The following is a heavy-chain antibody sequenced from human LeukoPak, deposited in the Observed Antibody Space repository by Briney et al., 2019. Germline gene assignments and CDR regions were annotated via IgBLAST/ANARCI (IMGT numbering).Heavy chain of an antibody. CDR2: ISYDGSSK. CDR3: ARNEGSYDYLWGSYRYNWFDP. CDR1: GFTFNTYA. D-gene: IGHD3-16*02. V-gene: IGHV3-30*04. Sequence: GGSLRLSCSASGFTFNTYAMHWVRQAPGKGLEGVALISYDGSSKYYADSVKGRFTISRDNSKNTLYLQVNSLRSVDTAVYYCARNEGSYDYLWGSYRYNWFDPWGQGTLVTVSS. J-gene: IGHJ5*02.